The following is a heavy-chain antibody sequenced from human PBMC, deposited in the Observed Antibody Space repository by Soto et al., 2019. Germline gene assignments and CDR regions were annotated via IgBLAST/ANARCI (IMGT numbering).Heavy chain of an antibody. Sequence: QVQLQESGPGLVKPSQTLSLTCTVSGGSISSGGYYWSWIRQHPGKGLEWIGYIYYSGSTYYNPSLTSRVTRSVDRSKNQCSLKLSSVTAADTAVYYCARRYCSGGSCDDYWGQGTLVTVSS. CDR3: ARRYCSGGSCDDY. CDR1: GGSISSGGYY. V-gene: IGHV4-31*03. CDR2: IYYSGST. J-gene: IGHJ4*02. D-gene: IGHD2-15*01.